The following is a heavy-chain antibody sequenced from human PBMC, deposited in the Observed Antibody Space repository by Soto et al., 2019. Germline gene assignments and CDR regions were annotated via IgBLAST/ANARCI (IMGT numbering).Heavy chain of an antibody. Sequence: ASVKVSCKASGYTFTGYYMHWVRQAPGQGLEWMGWINPNSGGTNYAQRFQGRVTMTRDTSISTAYMELSRLRSDDTAVYYCAREEQQLVPDYYYYYYGMDVWGQGTTVTVSS. V-gene: IGHV1-2*02. J-gene: IGHJ6*02. D-gene: IGHD6-13*01. CDR2: INPNSGGT. CDR3: AREEQQLVPDYYYYYYGMDV. CDR1: GYTFTGYY.